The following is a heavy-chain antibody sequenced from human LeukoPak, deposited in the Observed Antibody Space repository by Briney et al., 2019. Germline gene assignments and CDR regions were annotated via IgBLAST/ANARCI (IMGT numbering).Heavy chain of an antibody. V-gene: IGHV1-8*01. Sequence: ASVKVSCKASGYTFTSYDINWVRQAPGQGLEWMGWMNPNSGNTGYAQKFQGRVTMTRNTSISTAYMELSSLRSEDTAVYYCARVASRYDFWSGYYPYYYYYYMDVWGKGTTVTVSS. CDR3: ARVASRYDFWSGYYPYYYYYYMDV. D-gene: IGHD3-3*01. CDR2: MNPNSGNT. CDR1: GYTFTSYD. J-gene: IGHJ6*03.